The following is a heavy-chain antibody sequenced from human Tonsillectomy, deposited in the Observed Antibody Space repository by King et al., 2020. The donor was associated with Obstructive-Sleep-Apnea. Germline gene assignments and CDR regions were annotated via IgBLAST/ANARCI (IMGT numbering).Heavy chain of an antibody. Sequence: VQLVESGGGLVQPGGSLRLSCAASGFPFSNYAMNWVRQAPGKGLEWVSTIRGSGGSTYYADSVKGRFTISRDNSKNTLYLQMNSLRAEDTAVYYCAKDGEACEYESSGDLYDFDYWGQGTLVTVSS. J-gene: IGHJ4*02. CDR1: GFPFSNYA. CDR3: AKDGEACEYESSGDLYDFDY. CDR2: IRGSGGST. D-gene: IGHD3-22*01. V-gene: IGHV3-23*04.